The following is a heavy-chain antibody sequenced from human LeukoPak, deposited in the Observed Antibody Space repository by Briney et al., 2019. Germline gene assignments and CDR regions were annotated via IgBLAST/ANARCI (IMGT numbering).Heavy chain of an antibody. Sequence: GESLKISRKCSGTSFTTNLISGLRQMPGKGLEWMGRIDPSDSYTRYSPSFQGHVTISADKSITTAYLQWSSLRASDTAMYYCARTDSSYPYLDYWGQGTLVTVSS. D-gene: IGHD3-22*01. V-gene: IGHV5-10-1*01. J-gene: IGHJ4*02. CDR1: GTSFTTNL. CDR3: ARTDSSYPYLDY. CDR2: IDPSDSYT.